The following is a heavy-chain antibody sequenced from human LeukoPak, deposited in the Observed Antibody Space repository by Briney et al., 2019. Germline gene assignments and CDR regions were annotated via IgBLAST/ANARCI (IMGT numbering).Heavy chain of an antibody. V-gene: IGHV4-61*02. Sequence: SETLSLTCTVSGGSISSGSYYWSWIRQPAGKGLEWIGRIYTSGSTNYNPSLKSRVTISVDTSKNQFSLKLSSVTAADTAVYYCARDKWELSGTFDYWGQGTLVTVSS. D-gene: IGHD1-26*01. J-gene: IGHJ4*02. CDR2: IYTSGST. CDR3: ARDKWELSGTFDY. CDR1: GGSISSGSYY.